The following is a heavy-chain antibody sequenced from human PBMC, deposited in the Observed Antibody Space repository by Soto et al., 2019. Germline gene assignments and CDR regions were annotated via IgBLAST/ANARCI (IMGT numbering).Heavy chain of an antibody. CDR1: GDSVSSNSAA. V-gene: IGHV6-1*01. D-gene: IGHD6-6*01. CDR3: ARDPEYSSSSSWFDP. J-gene: IGHJ5*02. Sequence: SQTLSLTCAISGDSVSSNSAAWNWIRQSPSRGLEWLGRTYYRSRWYNDYAVSVRSRITVSPDTSINQFSLHLNSVTPEDTAVFYCARDPEYSSSSSWFDPWGQGTLVTVSS. CDR2: TYYRSRWYN.